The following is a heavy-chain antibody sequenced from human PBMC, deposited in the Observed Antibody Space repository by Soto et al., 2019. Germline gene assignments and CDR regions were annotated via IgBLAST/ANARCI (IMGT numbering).Heavy chain of an antibody. CDR2: INPSGGST. V-gene: IGHV1-46*01. Sequence: ASVKVSCKASGYTFTSYYMHWVRQAPGQGLEWMGIINPSGGSTSYAQKFQGRVTMTRDTSTSTVYMELSSLRSEDTAVYYCARDGGIAARNYYFDYWGQGTLVTVSS. J-gene: IGHJ4*02. D-gene: IGHD6-6*01. CDR1: GYTFTSYY. CDR3: ARDGGIAARNYYFDY.